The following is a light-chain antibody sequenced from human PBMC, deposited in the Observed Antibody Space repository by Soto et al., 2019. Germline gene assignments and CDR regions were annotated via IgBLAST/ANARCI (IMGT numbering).Light chain of an antibody. Sequence: EIVVTQSPGTLSLSPGERATLSCGASQSVPSDYLSWYQQKPGRAPRLLIYGASSRATGIPDRFSGSGSETDFPLTINRLEPGDLAVYHCQQYGSSPWTFGQGTKVEIK. CDR3: QQYGSSPWT. V-gene: IGKV3-20*01. J-gene: IGKJ1*01. CDR2: GAS. CDR1: QSVPSDY.